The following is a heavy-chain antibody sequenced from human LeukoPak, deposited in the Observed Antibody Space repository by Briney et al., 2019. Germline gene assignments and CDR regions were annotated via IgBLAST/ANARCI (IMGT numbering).Heavy chain of an antibody. CDR3: TTFDYAAFLI. CDR2: IKSKTDGGTR. D-gene: IGHD4/OR15-4a*01. Sequence: GGSLRLSCSGSELTFSNVWMSWVRQAPGKGLEWVGRIKSKTDGGTRDYAAPVKGRFTISRDDSKNTLYLQMNSLKTEDTAVYYCTTFDYAAFLIWGQGTMVTVSS. V-gene: IGHV3-15*01. CDR1: ELTFSNVW. J-gene: IGHJ3*02.